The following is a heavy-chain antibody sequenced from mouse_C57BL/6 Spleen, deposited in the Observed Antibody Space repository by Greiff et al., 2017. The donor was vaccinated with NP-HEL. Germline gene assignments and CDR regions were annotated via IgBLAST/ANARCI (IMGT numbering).Heavy chain of an antibody. CDR3: ARDGDGSSYGY. V-gene: IGHV3-6*01. CDR2: ISYDGSN. D-gene: IGHD1-1*01. CDR1: GYSITSGYY. Sequence: EVKLQESGPGLVKPSQSLSLTCSVTGYSITSGYYWNWIRQFPGNKLEWMGYISYDGSNNYNPSLKNRISITRDTSKNQFFLKLNSVTTEDTATYYCARDGDGSSYGYWGQGTTLTVSS. J-gene: IGHJ2*01.